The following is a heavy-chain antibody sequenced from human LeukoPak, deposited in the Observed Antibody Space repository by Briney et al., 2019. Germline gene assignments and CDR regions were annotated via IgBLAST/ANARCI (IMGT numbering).Heavy chain of an antibody. CDR1: GFTFSHSA. CDR2: ISGSGSDT. D-gene: IGHD2-8*01. V-gene: IGHV3-23*01. J-gene: IGHJ4*02. Sequence: PWGSLRLSCAASGFTFSHSAMSWVRQAPGKVLEWISTISGSGSDTNYADSVRGWLIISRDNSKNTLFLQMNSLRAEDTAVYYCARTLHCTNGVCYQFNYWGQGTLVTVSS. CDR3: ARTLHCTNGVCYQFNY.